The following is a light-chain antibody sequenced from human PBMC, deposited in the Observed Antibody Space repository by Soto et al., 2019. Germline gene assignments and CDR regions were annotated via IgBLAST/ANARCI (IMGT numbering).Light chain of an antibody. V-gene: IGKV1-5*01. Sequence: DIQMTQSPSTLSASVGDRVTITCRASQSITGWLAWYQQKPGTAPKLLIFDASRLESGVPSRFSGSASGTEFTLTISSLQPDDFATYYCQQYDNYPLTFGGGTKVDIK. CDR2: DAS. CDR3: QQYDNYPLT. CDR1: QSITGW. J-gene: IGKJ4*01.